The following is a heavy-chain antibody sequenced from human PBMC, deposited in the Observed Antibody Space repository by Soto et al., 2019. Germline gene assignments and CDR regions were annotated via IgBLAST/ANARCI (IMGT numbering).Heavy chain of an antibody. CDR1: GGSISSDF. CDR3: ARGREDFHAGSGPRWMWLVS. Sequence: LSETLSLTCTVSGGSISSDFWSWIRQPPGKGLEWIGYISISGNTDYSPSLKSRATISADTSRNQFSLKLRSVNTADTAVYFCARGREDFHAGSGPRWMWLVSRGQGTPITV. V-gene: IGHV4-59*01. J-gene: IGHJ5*01. CDR2: ISISGNT. D-gene: IGHD3-3*01.